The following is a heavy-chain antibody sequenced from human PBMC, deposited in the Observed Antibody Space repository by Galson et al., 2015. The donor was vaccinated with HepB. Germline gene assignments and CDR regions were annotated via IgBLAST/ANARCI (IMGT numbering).Heavy chain of an antibody. J-gene: IGHJ4*02. CDR2: IYYSGST. V-gene: IGHV4-39*01. Sequence: ETLSLTCTVSGGSISSSSYYWGWIRQPPGKGLEWIGSIYYSGSTYYNPSLKSRVTISVDTSKNQFSLKLSSVTAADTAVYYCAGSGSVTTRGSYFDYWGQGTLVTVSS. D-gene: IGHD4-17*01. CDR1: GGSISSSSYY. CDR3: AGSGSVTTRGSYFDY.